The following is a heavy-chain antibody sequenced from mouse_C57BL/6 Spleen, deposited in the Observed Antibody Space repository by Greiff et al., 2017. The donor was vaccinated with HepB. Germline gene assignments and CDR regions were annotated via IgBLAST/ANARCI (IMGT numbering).Heavy chain of an antibody. CDR2: IYPRSGNT. CDR1: GYTFTSYG. Sequence: VQLQQSGAELARPGASVKLSCKASGYTFTSYGISWVKQRTGQGLEWIGEIYPRSGNTYYNEKFKGKATLTADKSSSTAYMELRSLTSEDSAVYFCAGLPYYGSSYAWFAYWGQGTLVTVSA. CDR3: AGLPYYGSSYAWFAY. D-gene: IGHD1-1*01. V-gene: IGHV1-81*01. J-gene: IGHJ3*01.